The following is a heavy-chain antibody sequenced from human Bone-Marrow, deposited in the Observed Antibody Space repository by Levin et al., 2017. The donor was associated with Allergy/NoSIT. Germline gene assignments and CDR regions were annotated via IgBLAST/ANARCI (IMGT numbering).Heavy chain of an antibody. J-gene: IGHJ5*02. CDR2: INPNSGGT. CDR1: GYTFTGYY. Sequence: GASVKVSCKASGYTFTGYYMHWVRQAPGQGLEWMGWINPNSGGTNYAQKFQGRVTMTRDTSISTAYMELSRLRSDDTAVYYCARAGGYYYGSGSYSFNWFDPWGQGTLVTVSS. D-gene: IGHD3-10*01. V-gene: IGHV1-2*02. CDR3: ARAGGYYYGSGSYSFNWFDP.